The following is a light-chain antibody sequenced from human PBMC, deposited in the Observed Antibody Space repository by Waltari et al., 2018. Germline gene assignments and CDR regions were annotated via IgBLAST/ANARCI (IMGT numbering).Light chain of an antibody. Sequence: DIQMTQSPSTQSASVGDRVTITCRASQSISNWLAWYQQKPGKAPNLLIYDASSLESGVPSRFSGSGSGTEFTLTISSLQPDDFATYYCQQYNSYPLTFGGGTKVEIK. CDR3: QQYNSYPLT. CDR1: QSISNW. J-gene: IGKJ4*01. CDR2: DAS. V-gene: IGKV1-5*01.